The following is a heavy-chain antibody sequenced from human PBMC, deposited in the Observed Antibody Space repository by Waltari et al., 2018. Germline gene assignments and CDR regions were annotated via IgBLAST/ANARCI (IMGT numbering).Heavy chain of an antibody. V-gene: IGHV4-39*01. CDR3: ARLLPYDFWSSYSGWFDP. CDR2: IYYSGTD. J-gene: IGHJ5*02. CDR1: GASITSRNYS. Sequence: QLHLQESGPILVKPSETLSLTCTVSGASITSRNYSWCWIRQSPEKGLEWIGIIYYSGTDYYNPSLKSRVTISVDSSKNQFSLKVNSVTVADTAVYYCARLLPYDFWSSYSGWFDPWGQGVLVTVSS. D-gene: IGHD3-3*01.